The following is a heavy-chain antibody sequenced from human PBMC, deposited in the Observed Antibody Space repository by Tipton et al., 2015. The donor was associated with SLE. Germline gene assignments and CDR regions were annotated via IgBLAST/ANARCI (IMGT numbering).Heavy chain of an antibody. CDR2: INPGNGDT. J-gene: IGHJ4*02. D-gene: IGHD1-26*01. V-gene: IGHV1-2*06. CDR3: ARRGLYYDIDY. CDR1: GYSFTGYH. Sequence: SGPEVKMPGASVKVSCKASGYSFTGYHVHWVRQAPGQGLQWMGRINPGNGDTKYAQIFQGRVTMTRDTSMSTFFMELDSLTSDDTAVYYCARRGLYYDIDYWGQGTLVTVSS.